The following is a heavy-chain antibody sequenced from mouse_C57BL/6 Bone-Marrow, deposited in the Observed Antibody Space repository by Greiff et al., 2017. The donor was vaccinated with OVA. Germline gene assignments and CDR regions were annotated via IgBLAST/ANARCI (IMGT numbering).Heavy chain of an antibody. Sequence: VQLQQSGPELVKPGASVKISCKASGYTFTDYYMNWVKQSHGKSLEWIGDINPNNGGTSYNQKFKGKATLTVDKSSSTAYMEFRSLTSEDSAVYYCASSPQLGRGWYFDVWGTGTTVTVSS. CDR3: ASSPQLGRGWYFDV. CDR2: INPNNGGT. J-gene: IGHJ1*03. D-gene: IGHD4-1*02. V-gene: IGHV1-26*01. CDR1: GYTFTDYY.